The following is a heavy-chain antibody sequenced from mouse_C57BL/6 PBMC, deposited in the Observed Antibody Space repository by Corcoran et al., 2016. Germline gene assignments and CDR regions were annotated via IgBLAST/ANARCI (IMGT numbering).Heavy chain of an antibody. CDR3: ARSNWDFDY. V-gene: IGHV1-76*01. J-gene: IGHJ2*01. CDR2: IYPGSGNT. CDR1: GYTFTDYY. D-gene: IGHD4-1*01. Sequence: QVQLKQSGAELVRPGASVKLSCKASGYTFTDYYINRVKQRPGQGLEWIARIYPGSGNTYYNEKFKGKATLTAEKSSSTAYMQLSSLTSEDSAVYFCARSNWDFDYWGQGTTLTVSS.